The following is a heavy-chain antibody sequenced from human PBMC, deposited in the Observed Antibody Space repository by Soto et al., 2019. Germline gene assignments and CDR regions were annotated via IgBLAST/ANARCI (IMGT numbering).Heavy chain of an antibody. D-gene: IGHD2-15*01. CDR1: GGTFSSYP. J-gene: IGHJ6*03. CDR3: ARDGYCSGGSCYLSSDYYYMDV. CDR2: IIPILGIA. Sequence: ASVKVSCKASGGTFSSYPISWVRQAPGQGLEWMGRIIPILGIANYAQKFQGRVTITGDKSTSTAYMELSSLRSEDTAVYYCARDGYCSGGSCYLSSDYYYMDVWGKGTTVTVSS. V-gene: IGHV1-69*04.